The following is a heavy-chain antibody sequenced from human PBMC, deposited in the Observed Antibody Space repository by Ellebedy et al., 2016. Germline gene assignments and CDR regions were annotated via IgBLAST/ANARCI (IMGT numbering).Heavy chain of an antibody. CDR2: IYHSGST. D-gene: IGHD2-8*01. Sequence: SETLSLTCTVSGGSINSYYWSWIRQPPGKGLEWIGYIYHSGSTNYNPSLKSRVSISVDTSKNQFSLKLSSVTAADTAVYYCARGEYCTNGVCYFYDYWGQGALVTVSS. J-gene: IGHJ4*02. CDR3: ARGEYCTNGVCYFYDY. CDR1: GGSINSYY. V-gene: IGHV4-59*12.